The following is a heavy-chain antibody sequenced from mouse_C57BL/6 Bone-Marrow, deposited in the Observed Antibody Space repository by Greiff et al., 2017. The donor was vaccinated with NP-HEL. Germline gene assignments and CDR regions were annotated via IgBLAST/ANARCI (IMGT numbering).Heavy chain of an antibody. J-gene: IGHJ2*01. Sequence: VQLVESGAELVKPGASVKLSCKASGYTFTEYTIHWVKQRSGQGLEWIGWFYPGSGSIKYNEKFKDKATLTADKSSSTVYMELSRLTSEDSAVYFCARHEENYYGYDAYFDYWGQGTTLTVSS. CDR2: FYPGSGSI. V-gene: IGHV1-62-2*01. CDR1: GYTFTEYT. D-gene: IGHD2-2*01. CDR3: ARHEENYYGYDAYFDY.